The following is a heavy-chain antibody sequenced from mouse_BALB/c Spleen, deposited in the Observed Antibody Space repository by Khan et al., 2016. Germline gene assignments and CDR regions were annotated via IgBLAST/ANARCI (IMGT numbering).Heavy chain of an antibody. V-gene: IGHV9-3*02. CDR1: GYTFTNYG. CDR3: ARYGKGTWFAY. J-gene: IGHJ3*01. D-gene: IGHD2-1*01. Sequence: QIQLVQSGPELKKPGETVKISCKASGYTFTNYGMIWVKQAPGKGLKWMGWINTNTGEPAYAEEFKGRFALSLETSASTAYLQISNLQDEDTATYFCARYGKGTWFAYWGQGTLVTVSA. CDR2: INTNTGEP.